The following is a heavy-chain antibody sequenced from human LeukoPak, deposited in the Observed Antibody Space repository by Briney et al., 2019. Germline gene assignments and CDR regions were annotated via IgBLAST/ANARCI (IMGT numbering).Heavy chain of an antibody. Sequence: PGGSLRLSCAAPGFTFSSYAMSWVRQAPGKGLEWVSAISGSGGSTYYADSVKGRFTISRDNSKNTLYLQMNSLRAEDTAVYYCAKSPPGYYDSSGYSTTVYWGQGTLVTVSS. CDR3: AKSPPGYYDSSGYSTTVY. V-gene: IGHV3-23*01. CDR1: GFTFSSYA. J-gene: IGHJ4*02. D-gene: IGHD3-22*01. CDR2: ISGSGGST.